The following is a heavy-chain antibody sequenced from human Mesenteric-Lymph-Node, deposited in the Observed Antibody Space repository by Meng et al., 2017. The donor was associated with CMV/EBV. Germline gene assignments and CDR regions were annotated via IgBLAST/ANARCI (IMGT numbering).Heavy chain of an antibody. D-gene: IGHD4-17*01. V-gene: IGHV3-9*01. CDR3: AKDADYDPEGYFDP. CDR2: MSWDSGTI. CDR1: GFTFDDYA. J-gene: IGHJ5*02. Sequence: SLKISCAASGFTFDDYAMHWVRQAPGKGLEWVSGMSWDSGTIGYADSVKGRFTISRDNAKSSLYLQMNSLRAEDTALYYCAKDADYDPEGYFDPWGQGTLVTVSS.